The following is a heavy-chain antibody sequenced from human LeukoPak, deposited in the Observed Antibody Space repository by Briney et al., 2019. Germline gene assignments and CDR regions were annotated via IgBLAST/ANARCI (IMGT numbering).Heavy chain of an antibody. CDR2: IGTASDT. D-gene: IGHD1-1*01. CDR3: ARGPPRGKYYYMDV. CDR1: GFTFSSFD. V-gene: IGHV3-13*01. J-gene: IGHJ6*03. Sequence: GGSLRLSCAASGFTFSSFDMHWVRQPTGQGLELVSTIGTASDTYYPGSVEGRFTLSRDNAKNSLYLQMNGLTAGDTAVYYCARGPPRGKYYYMDVWGKGTTVTVSS.